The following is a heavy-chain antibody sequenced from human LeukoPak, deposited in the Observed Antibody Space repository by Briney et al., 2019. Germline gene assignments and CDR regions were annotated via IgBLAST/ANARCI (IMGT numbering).Heavy chain of an antibody. Sequence: GGSLRLSCAASGFTFSSYAMSWVRQPPGKGLEWVSAICGSGGSTYYADSVKGPFTISRDNSKNTLYVQMNSLRAEDTAVYYCAKDGYGSVDVWGQGTTVTVSS. D-gene: IGHD3-10*01. CDR1: GFTFSSYA. CDR2: ICGSGGST. CDR3: AKDGYGSVDV. V-gene: IGHV3-23*01. J-gene: IGHJ6*02.